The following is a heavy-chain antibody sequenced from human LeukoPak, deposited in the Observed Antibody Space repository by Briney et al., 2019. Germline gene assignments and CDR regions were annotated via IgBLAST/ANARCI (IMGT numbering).Heavy chain of an antibody. D-gene: IGHD3-10*01. V-gene: IGHV4-39*01. CDR2: IYYSGST. CDR1: GGSISSSSYY. J-gene: IGHJ5*02. Sequence: SETLSLTCTVSGGSISSSSYYWGWIRRPPGKGLEWIGSIYYSGSTYYNPSLKSRVTISVDTSKNQFSLKLSSVTAADTAVYYCARQRHSGGSADWFDPWGQGTLVTVSS. CDR3: ARQRHSGGSADWFDP.